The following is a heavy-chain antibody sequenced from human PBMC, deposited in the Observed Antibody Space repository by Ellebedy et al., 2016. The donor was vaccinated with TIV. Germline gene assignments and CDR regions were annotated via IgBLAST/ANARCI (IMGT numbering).Heavy chain of an antibody. V-gene: IGHV1-18*01. J-gene: IGHJ4*02. D-gene: IGHD5-12*01. CDR3: ARVMVGYSGYGANIYYFDY. CDR1: GYTFITYR. CDR2: ISTYNGET. Sequence: AASVKVSCKASGYTFITYRIAWVRQAPGQGLEWMGCISTYNGETNYAPKLQGRVTMTTDTSTNTAYMELRRLRSDDTAVYYCARVMVGYSGYGANIYYFDYWGQGTLVTVSS.